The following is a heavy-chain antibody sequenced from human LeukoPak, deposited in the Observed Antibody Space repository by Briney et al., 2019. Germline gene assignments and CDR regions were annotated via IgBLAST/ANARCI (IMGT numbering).Heavy chain of an antibody. V-gene: IGHV3-53*01. CDR1: GFTFSSYR. Sequence: PGGSLRLSCAASGFTFSSYRMNWVRQAPGKGLEWVSFIYSSVTHYSDSVKGRFTISRDNSKNTLFLQMNSLRAEDTAVYYCARRAGAYSHPYDYWGQGTLVTVSS. D-gene: IGHD4/OR15-4a*01. J-gene: IGHJ4*02. CDR2: IYSSVT. CDR3: ARRAGAYSHPYDY.